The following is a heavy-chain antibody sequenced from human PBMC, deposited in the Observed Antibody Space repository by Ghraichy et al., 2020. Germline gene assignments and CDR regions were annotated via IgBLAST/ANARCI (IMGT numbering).Heavy chain of an antibody. V-gene: IGHV4-39*01. CDR3: VRTWSGDYAIPYYYGMDV. J-gene: IGHJ6*02. CDR1: GGSISSDSYS. Sequence: SETLSLTCAVSGGSISSDSYSWGWIRQSPGQGLEWIGSIYHSGRTYYKSSLKRRVTIYVDTSRNQFSLWLSSVIAADTAVYYCVRTWSGDYAIPYYYGMDVWGPETTVTVSS. D-gene: IGHD3-3*01. CDR2: IYHSGRT.